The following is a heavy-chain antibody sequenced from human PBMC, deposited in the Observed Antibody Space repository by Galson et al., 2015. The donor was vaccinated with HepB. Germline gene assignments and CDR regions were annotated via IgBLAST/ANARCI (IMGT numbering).Heavy chain of an antibody. CDR2: ISSGHTT. J-gene: IGHJ3*02. CDR1: GFTFSSYE. CDR3: ARETHCSGGTCDDAFEI. Sequence: LRLSCAASGFTFSSYEMNWVRQAPGKGLEWVSYISSGHTTYYADSVKGRFTISRDNAKNSLYLQMNSLRAEDTAVYYCARETHCSGGTCDDAFEIWGQGTMVTVSS. D-gene: IGHD2-15*01. V-gene: IGHV3-48*03.